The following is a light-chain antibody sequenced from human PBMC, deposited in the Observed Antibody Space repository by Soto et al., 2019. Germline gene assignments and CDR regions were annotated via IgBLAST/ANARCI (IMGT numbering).Light chain of an antibody. J-gene: IGLJ2*01. CDR3: SSYAGSNNLV. CDR1: SNDVGVYNF. V-gene: IGLV2-8*01. Sequence: QSVLTQPPSASGSPGQSVTISCTGTSNDVGVYNFVSWYQQHPGKAPKLMISEVNKRPPGVPDRFSGSKSGNTASLTVSGLQAEDEADYYCSSYAGSNNLVFGGGTKLTVL. CDR2: EVN.